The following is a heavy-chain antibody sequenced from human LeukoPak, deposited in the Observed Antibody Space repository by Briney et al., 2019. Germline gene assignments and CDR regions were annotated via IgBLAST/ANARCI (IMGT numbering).Heavy chain of an antibody. D-gene: IGHD3-10*01. CDR3: ARDLETGGYYYYGMDV. CDR2: IYSGGRT. Sequence: PGGSLRLSCVASGLTVRSNYMSWVRQAPGKGLEWVSVIYSGGRTYYADAVKGRFTMSRDNSKNTVYLQMNSLTAEDTAVYYCARDLETGGYYYYGMDVWGQGTTVTVSS. V-gene: IGHV3-53*01. J-gene: IGHJ6*02. CDR1: GLTVRSNY.